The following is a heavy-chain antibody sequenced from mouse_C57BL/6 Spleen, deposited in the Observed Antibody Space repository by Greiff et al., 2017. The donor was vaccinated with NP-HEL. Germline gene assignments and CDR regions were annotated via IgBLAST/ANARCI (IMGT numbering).Heavy chain of an antibody. Sequence: EVKLVESGGGLVKPGASLKLSCAASGFTFSDYGMHWVRQAPEKGLEWVAYISSGSSTNYYADTVKGRFTISRDNAKNTLFLTMTSLRSEDTAMYYCALVPYWGQGTTLTVSS. V-gene: IGHV5-17*01. CDR1: GFTFSDYG. CDR2: ISSGSSTN. D-gene: IGHD6-2*01. CDR3: ALVPY. J-gene: IGHJ2*01.